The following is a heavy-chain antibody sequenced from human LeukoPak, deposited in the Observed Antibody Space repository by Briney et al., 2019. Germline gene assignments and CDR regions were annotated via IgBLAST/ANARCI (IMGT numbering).Heavy chain of an antibody. Sequence: GGSLRLSWAASGFTFSRYWMSWVRQAPGKGLECVANIRQDGSEKYYVDSVRGRFTLSRDNAKNSLYLQMNSLRVEDTAVYYCATSAARAIESWGQGTLVTVSS. CDR1: GFTFSRYW. D-gene: IGHD6-25*01. CDR2: IRQDGSEK. CDR3: ATSAARAIES. J-gene: IGHJ4*02. V-gene: IGHV3-7*01.